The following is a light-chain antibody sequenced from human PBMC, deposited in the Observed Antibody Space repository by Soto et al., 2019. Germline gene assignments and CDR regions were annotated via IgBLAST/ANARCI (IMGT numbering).Light chain of an antibody. V-gene: IGKV3-15*01. CDR1: QSVSSK. J-gene: IGKJ4*01. CDR3: QQYNNWPLT. CDR2: GAS. Sequence: DIVLTQSPGTLSLSPGERATLSCRASQSVSSKLAWYQQKPGQAPRLLICGASTRATGIPARFSGSGSGTECTLTISSLQSEDFAVYYCQQYNNWPLTFGGGTKVDIK.